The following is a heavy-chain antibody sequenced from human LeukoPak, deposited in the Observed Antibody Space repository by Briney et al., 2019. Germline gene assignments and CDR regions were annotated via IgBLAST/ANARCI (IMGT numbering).Heavy chain of an antibody. CDR3: ARVWGVTDYYDSRGAFDI. CDR2: IYYTGST. D-gene: IGHD3-22*01. Sequence: SETLSLTCTVSGGSISSYYWSWIRQPPGKGLEWIGYIYYTGSTNYNPSLKSRVIISVDTSKNQFSLKLSSVTAADTAVYYCARVWGVTDYYDSRGAFDIWGQGTMVTVSS. J-gene: IGHJ3*02. V-gene: IGHV4-59*01. CDR1: GGSISSYY.